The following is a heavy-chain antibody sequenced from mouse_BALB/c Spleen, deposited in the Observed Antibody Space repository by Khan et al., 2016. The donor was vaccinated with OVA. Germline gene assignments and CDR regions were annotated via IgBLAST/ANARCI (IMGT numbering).Heavy chain of an antibody. CDR1: GYSFTGYF. J-gene: IGHJ2*01. CDR3: TRINHSDFAY. D-gene: IGHD2-12*01. Sequence: VQLQQSGPELVRPGASVKISCKASGYSFTGYFMNWVMQSHGKSLEWIGRINPHIGETFYNQRFKDKVTLTVDESSSTAHMELRSLASEDSAVYYCTRINHSDFAYWGQGTTLTVSS. CDR2: INPHIGET. V-gene: IGHV1-20*02.